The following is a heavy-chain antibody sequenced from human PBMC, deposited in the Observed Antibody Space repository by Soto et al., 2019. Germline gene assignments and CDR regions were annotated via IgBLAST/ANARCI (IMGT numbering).Heavy chain of an antibody. J-gene: IGHJ4*02. CDR2: VIPRFGTT. Sequence: QVQLVQSGAEVKKPGSSVRVSCKASGDSFSKYTVNWVRQAPRQGLEWVGGVIPRFGTTNFAPTLQGRVTITADQSMNTVSMELISLRSEDTALYYCARGRGLYNSGRSQLDSWGQGTLVTVSS. V-gene: IGHV1-69*01. CDR1: GDSFSKYT. D-gene: IGHD1-1*01. CDR3: ARGRGLYNSGRSQLDS.